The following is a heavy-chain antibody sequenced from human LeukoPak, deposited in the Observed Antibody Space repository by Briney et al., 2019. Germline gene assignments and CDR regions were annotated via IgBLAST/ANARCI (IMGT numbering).Heavy chain of an antibody. D-gene: IGHD3-10*01. V-gene: IGHV4-61*02. CDR2: IYTSGST. CDR1: GGSISSGSYY. Sequence: PSETLSLTCTVSGGSISSGSYYWSWIRQPAGEGLEWIGRIYTSGSTNYNPSLKSRVTISVDTSKNQFSLKLSSVTAADTAVYYCARGLWFGPWYFDLWGRGTLVTVSS. J-gene: IGHJ2*01. CDR3: ARGLWFGPWYFDL.